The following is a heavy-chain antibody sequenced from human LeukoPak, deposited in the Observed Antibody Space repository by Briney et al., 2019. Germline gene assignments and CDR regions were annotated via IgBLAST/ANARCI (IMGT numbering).Heavy chain of an antibody. V-gene: IGHV1-18*01. D-gene: IGHD3-9*01. CDR3: ARDSDYDMLTGYYLYYYYRMDV. CDR1: GYTLTSYG. Sequence: GASVKVSCKASGYTLTSYGISWGRQAPGQGLEGVGWISAYNGITNYSEKLRGRVTMTTDTSTSTAYMELRSLRSDDTPVYYCARDSDYDMLTGYYLYYYYRMDVWGQGTTVSVSS. J-gene: IGHJ6*02. CDR2: ISAYNGIT.